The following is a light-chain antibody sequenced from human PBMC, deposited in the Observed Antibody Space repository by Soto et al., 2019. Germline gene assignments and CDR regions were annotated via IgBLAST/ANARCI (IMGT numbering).Light chain of an antibody. V-gene: IGKV1-9*01. Sequence: DIQLTQSPSFLSASVGDRVTITCRASQGISNHLAWYQEKPGKAPKLLIYAASTLQSGVPSRFSGSGSGTEFTLTISSLQPEDFATSYCQQLNTYPLTFGGGTKVEIK. CDR3: QQLNTYPLT. CDR1: QGISNH. CDR2: AAS. J-gene: IGKJ4*01.